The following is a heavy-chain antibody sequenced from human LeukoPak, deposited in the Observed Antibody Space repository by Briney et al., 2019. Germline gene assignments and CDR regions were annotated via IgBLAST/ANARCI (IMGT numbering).Heavy chain of an antibody. V-gene: IGHV3-21*04. Sequence: GGSLRLSCAASGFTFSSYSMNWVRQAPGKGLEWVSSISSSSSYIYYADSVKGRFTISRDNAKNSLYLQMNSLRAEDTALYYCARDSTTVFGVVFTYFDYWGQGILVTVSS. CDR1: GFTFSSYS. CDR3: ARDSTTVFGVVFTYFDY. D-gene: IGHD3-3*01. J-gene: IGHJ4*02. CDR2: ISSSSSYI.